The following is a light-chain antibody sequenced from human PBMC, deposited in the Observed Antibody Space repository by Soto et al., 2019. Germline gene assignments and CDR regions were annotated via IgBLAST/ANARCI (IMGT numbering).Light chain of an antibody. CDR3: QQYNNWPWT. CDR2: GAS. Sequence: EIVMTQSPATLSVSPGGRATLSCRASQGISETLAWYQQKPGQAPRLLIHGASTMATGFPARFSGSGSGTYFTLTISSLQSEDFAVYYCQQYNNWPWTFGQGTKVEIK. J-gene: IGKJ1*01. CDR1: QGISET. V-gene: IGKV3-15*01.